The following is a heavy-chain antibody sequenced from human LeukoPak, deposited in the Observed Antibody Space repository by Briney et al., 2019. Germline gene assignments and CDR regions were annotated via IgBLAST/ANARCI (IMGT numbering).Heavy chain of an antibody. Sequence: PGGSLRFTCAASGFTFSNYSMIWVRQAPGKGLEWVGNIKQDGSEKRYADSVRGRFSISRDNAQTSLYLQMNSLRAEDTAVYYCARASGPWLRLTWGQGTLVTVSS. J-gene: IGHJ5*02. CDR3: ARASGPWLRLT. V-gene: IGHV3-7*05. D-gene: IGHD5-12*01. CDR1: GFTFSNYS. CDR2: IKQDGSEK.